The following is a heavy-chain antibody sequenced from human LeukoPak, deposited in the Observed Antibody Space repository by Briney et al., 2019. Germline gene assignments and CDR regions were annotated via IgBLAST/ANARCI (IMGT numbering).Heavy chain of an antibody. D-gene: IGHD6-13*01. CDR2: IYHSGST. CDR3: ARLVAATGNFDY. J-gene: IGHJ4*02. V-gene: IGHV4-30-2*01. CDR1: GGSISSGGYS. Sequence: SQTLSLTCAVSGGSISSGGYSWSWIRQPPGKGLEWIGYIYHSGSTYYNPSLKSRVTISVDRSKNQFSLKLSSVTAPHTAVYYCARLVAATGNFDYWGQGTLVTVSS.